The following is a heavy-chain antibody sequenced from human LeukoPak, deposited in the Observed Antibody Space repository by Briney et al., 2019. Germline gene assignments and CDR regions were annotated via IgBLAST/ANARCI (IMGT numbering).Heavy chain of an antibody. V-gene: IGHV4-59*12. J-gene: IGHJ4*02. Sequence: PSETLSLTCTVSGGSISSYYWSWIRQPPGKGLEWIGYIYYSGSTNYNPSLKSRVTISVDTSKNQFSLKLSSVTAADTAVYYCARAMVRGVTRFDYWGQGTLVTVSS. D-gene: IGHD3-10*01. CDR2: IYYSGST. CDR1: GGSISSYY. CDR3: ARAMVRGVTRFDY.